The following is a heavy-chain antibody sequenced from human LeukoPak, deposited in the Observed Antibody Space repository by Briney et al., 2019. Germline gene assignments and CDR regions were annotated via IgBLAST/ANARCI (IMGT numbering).Heavy chain of an antibody. CDR3: ANFERGVVPAAIPNWFDP. V-gene: IGHV3-30*04. Sequence: GGSLRLSCAASGFTFSSYAMHWVRQAPGKGLEGVAVISYDGSNKYYADSVKGRVTISRDNAKNKLYLEMNSRRVEDTAVHYCANFERGVVPAAIPNWFDPWGQGTLVTVSS. CDR1: GFTFSSYA. D-gene: IGHD2-2*02. CDR2: ISYDGSNK. J-gene: IGHJ5*02.